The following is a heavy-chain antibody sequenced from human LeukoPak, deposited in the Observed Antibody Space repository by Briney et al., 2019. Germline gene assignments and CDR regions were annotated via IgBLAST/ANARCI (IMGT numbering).Heavy chain of an antibody. D-gene: IGHD6-13*01. J-gene: IGHJ2*01. Sequence: SQTLSLTCAISGDSVSSNSAAWNWIRQSPSRGLEWLGRTYYRSKWYNDYAVSVKSRITINPDTSKNQFSLQLNSVTPEDTAVYYCARDHRHSSSHHVPRYFDLWGRGTLVTVSS. CDR2: TYYRSKWYN. CDR3: ARDHRHSSSHHVPRYFDL. CDR1: GDSVSSNSAA. V-gene: IGHV6-1*01.